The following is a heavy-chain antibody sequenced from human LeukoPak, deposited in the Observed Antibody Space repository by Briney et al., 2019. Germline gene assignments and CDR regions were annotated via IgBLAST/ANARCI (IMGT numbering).Heavy chain of an antibody. Sequence: GKSLRLSCAASGFTFSGYPIHWVRQAPGKGLEWVAVISYDGSNKYYADSVKGRFTISRDNSKNTLYLQMNSLRAEDTAVYYCAKDAGRWYGDVTDYWGQGTLVTVSS. CDR1: GFTFSGYP. CDR3: AKDAGRWYGDVTDY. V-gene: IGHV3-30-3*02. D-gene: IGHD4-17*01. J-gene: IGHJ4*02. CDR2: ISYDGSNK.